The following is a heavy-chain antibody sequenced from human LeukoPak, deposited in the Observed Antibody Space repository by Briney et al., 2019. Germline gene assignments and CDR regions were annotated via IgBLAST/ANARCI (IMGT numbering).Heavy chain of an antibody. J-gene: IGHJ3*02. D-gene: IGHD7-27*01. Sequence: PSQTLSLTCTVSGGSISSGSYYWSWIRQPAGKGLEWIGRIYTSGSTNYNPSLKSRVTISVDTSKNQFSLKLGSVTAADTAVYYCAREIGPNWGDAFDIWGQGTMVTVSS. V-gene: IGHV4-61*02. CDR1: GGSISSGSYY. CDR3: AREIGPNWGDAFDI. CDR2: IYTSGST.